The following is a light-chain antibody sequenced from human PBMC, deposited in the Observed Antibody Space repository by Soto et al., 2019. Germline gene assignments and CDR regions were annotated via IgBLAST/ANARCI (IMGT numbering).Light chain of an antibody. CDR2: CAS. V-gene: IGKV3-20*01. CDR3: LQYVSWT. J-gene: IGKJ1*01. Sequence: EIVLTQSPGTLSVSPGERATLSCRASQSISSNYLAWYQQKPGQAPRILIYCASSRATCIPDRFSGSGSGKDFTLTISRLEPEDSAIYYCLQYVSWTFGQGTKVEIK. CDR1: QSISSNY.